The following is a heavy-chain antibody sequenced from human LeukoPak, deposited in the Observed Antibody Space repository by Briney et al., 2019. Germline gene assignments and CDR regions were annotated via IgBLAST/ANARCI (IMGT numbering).Heavy chain of an antibody. J-gene: IGHJ4*02. CDR3: RGTYYYGSGIDGDYFDY. CDR1: GFNFGTFA. V-gene: IGHV3-33*01. CDR2: IWYNGSNK. D-gene: IGHD3-10*01. Sequence: GRSLRLSCEASGFNFGTFAMHWVCQAPGEGLEWLAIIWYNGSNKHYSDSVKGRFTISRDNSKSSLYLQMNSLRAEDTAVYYCRGTYYYGSGIDGDYFDYWGQGTLVTVSS.